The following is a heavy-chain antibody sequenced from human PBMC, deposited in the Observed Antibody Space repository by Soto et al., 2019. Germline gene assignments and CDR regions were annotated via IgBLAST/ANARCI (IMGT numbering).Heavy chain of an antibody. Sequence: QVQLVESGGGVVQPGRSLRLSCAASGFTFSSYAMHWVRQAPGKGLEWVAVISYDGSNKYYADSVKGRFTISRDNSKNALYLQMNSLRAEDTAVYYCARDHPIGATDYWGQGTLVPVSS. CDR2: ISYDGSNK. D-gene: IGHD4-17*01. V-gene: IGHV3-30-3*01. CDR3: ARDHPIGATDY. J-gene: IGHJ4*02. CDR1: GFTFSSYA.